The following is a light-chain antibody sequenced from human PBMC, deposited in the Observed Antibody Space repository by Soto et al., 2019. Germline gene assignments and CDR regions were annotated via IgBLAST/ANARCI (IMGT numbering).Light chain of an antibody. CDR3: AAWDDSLSGVV. J-gene: IGLJ2*01. Sequence: QSVLTQPPSASGTPGQRVTISCSGSRSNIGTNYVYWYQQLPGTAPKLLIYRNDQGPSGVPDRFSGSKSGTSASLAISGLRSEDEADYYCAAWDDSLSGVVFGGGTKLTVL. V-gene: IGLV1-47*01. CDR1: RSNIGTNY. CDR2: RND.